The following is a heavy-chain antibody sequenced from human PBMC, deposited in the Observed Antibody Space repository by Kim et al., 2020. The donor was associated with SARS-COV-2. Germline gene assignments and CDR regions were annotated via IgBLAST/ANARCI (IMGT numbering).Heavy chain of an antibody. CDR2: ISSSSSYI. CDR1: GFTFSSYS. V-gene: IGHV3-21*01. D-gene: IGHD2-15*01. Sequence: GGSLRLSCAASGFTFSSYSMNWVRQAPGKGLEWVSSISSSSSYIYYADSVKGRFTISRDNAKNTLYLQMNSLRAEDTAVYYCARDMGVVMVDAIDYWGQGALCTVSS. J-gene: IGHJ4*02. CDR3: ARDMGVVMVDAIDY.